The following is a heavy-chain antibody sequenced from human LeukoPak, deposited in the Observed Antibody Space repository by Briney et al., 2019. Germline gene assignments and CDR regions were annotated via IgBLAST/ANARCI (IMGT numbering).Heavy chain of an antibody. CDR1: GGSMSDYY. CDR2: IFSTGST. CDR3: ARDYTMTHAFDI. V-gene: IGHV4-59*01. Sequence: SETLSLTCTVSGGSMSDYYWSWIRQPPGKGLGWIGYIFSTGSTNYNPSLKGRVTISVDTSKNQFSLKLNSVTAADTALYYCARDYTMTHAFDIWGQGTLVTVSS. J-gene: IGHJ3*02. D-gene: IGHD3-22*01.